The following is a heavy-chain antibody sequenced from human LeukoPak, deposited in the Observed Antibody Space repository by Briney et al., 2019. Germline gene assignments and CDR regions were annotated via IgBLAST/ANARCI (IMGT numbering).Heavy chain of an antibody. J-gene: IGHJ5*02. CDR1: GGSFSGYC. D-gene: IGHD3-3*01. Sequence: PSETLSLTCAVYGGSFSGYCWSWIRQPPGKGLEWIGEINHSGSTNYNPSLKSRVTISVDTSKNQFSLKLSSVTAADTAVYYCARGTIVVVPAATYYDFWSGYSWFDPWGQGTLVTVSS. CDR2: INHSGST. V-gene: IGHV4-34*01. CDR3: ARGTIVVVPAATYYDFWSGYSWFDP.